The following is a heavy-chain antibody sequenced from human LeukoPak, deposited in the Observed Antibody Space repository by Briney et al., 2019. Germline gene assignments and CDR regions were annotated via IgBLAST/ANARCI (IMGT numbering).Heavy chain of an antibody. J-gene: IGHJ4*02. V-gene: IGHV3-66*01. CDR1: GITVSSNY. D-gene: IGHD3-3*01. Sequence: GGSLRLSCAASGITVSSNYMTWVRQAPGKGLEWVSVIYSAANTYYADSVKGRFTISRDNSKNTLYLQMNSLRAEDTAVYYCAVRGDLLYNYFDYWGQGTLVTVSS. CDR2: IYSAANT. CDR3: AVRGDLLYNYFDY.